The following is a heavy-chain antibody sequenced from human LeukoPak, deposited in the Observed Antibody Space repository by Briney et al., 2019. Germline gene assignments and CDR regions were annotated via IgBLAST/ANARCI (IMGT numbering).Heavy chain of an antibody. D-gene: IGHD5-18*01. CDR1: GGSISSSY. Sequence: SETQSLTCTVSGGSISSSYWSWIRQPPGKGLEWIGYIYYSGSTNYNPSLKSRVTISVDTSKNQFPLKLSSVTAADTAVYYCASSLYSYEIDYWGQGTLVTVSS. CDR3: ASSLYSYEIDY. V-gene: IGHV4-59*08. CDR2: IYYSGST. J-gene: IGHJ4*02.